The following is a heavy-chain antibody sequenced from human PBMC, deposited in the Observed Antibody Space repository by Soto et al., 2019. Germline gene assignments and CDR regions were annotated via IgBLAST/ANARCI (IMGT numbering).Heavy chain of an antibody. CDR2: ISAYNGNT. V-gene: IGHV1-18*01. J-gene: IGHJ4*02. CDR1: GYTLTSYG. CDR3: ARDTDSLGELSLPDY. D-gene: IGHD3-16*02. Sequence: ASVKVSCKASGYTLTSYGISWVRQAPGQGLEWMGWISAYNGNTNYAQKLQGRVTMTTDTSTSTAYMELRSLRSDDTAVYYCARDTDSLGELSLPDYWGQGTLVTVSS.